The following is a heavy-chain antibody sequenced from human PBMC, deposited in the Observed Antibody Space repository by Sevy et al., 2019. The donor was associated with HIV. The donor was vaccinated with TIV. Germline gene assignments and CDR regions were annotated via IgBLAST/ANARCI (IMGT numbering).Heavy chain of an antibody. CDR1: GYPFSSYD. J-gene: IGHJ4*02. Sequence: ASVKVSCKASGYPFSSYDINWVRQAAGQGLEWMGWMNPSRDNTGYPQKFQGRVAMTRDTSISTAYMELHRLTSDDTAVYYCARGYPDKLGPLDFWGQGTQVTVSS. CDR3: ARGYPDKLGPLDF. CDR2: MNPSRDNT. V-gene: IGHV1-8*01. D-gene: IGHD1-26*01.